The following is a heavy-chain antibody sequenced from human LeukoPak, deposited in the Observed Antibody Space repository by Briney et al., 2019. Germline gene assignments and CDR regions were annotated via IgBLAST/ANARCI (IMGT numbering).Heavy chain of an antibody. Sequence: SETLSLTCTVSGGSINSGGYYWSWIRQHPGKGLEWIGYIYYSGSTYYNPSLKSRVTISVDRSKNQFSLKLSSVTAADTAVYYCARDRRLRDDGYTVAHWFDPWGQGTLVTVSS. V-gene: IGHV4-31*03. CDR1: GGSINSGGYY. J-gene: IGHJ5*02. D-gene: IGHD5-24*01. CDR3: ARDRRLRDDGYTVAHWFDP. CDR2: IYYSGST.